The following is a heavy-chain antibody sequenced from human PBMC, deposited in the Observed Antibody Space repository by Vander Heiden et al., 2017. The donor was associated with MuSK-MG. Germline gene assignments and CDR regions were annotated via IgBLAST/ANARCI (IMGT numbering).Heavy chain of an antibody. Sequence: QLQLQESGPGLVKPSETLSLTSTVSGGSISSSSYYWGWLRQPPGKGLEWIGSIYYSGVTYYKPSLKSRVTISVDTSKNQFSLKLSSVTAADTAVYYCAKYYDDSGYYFTWGQGTLVTVSS. CDR3: AKYYDDSGYYFT. CDR2: IYYSGVT. D-gene: IGHD3-22*01. CDR1: GGSISSSSYY. J-gene: IGHJ1*01. V-gene: IGHV4-39*07.